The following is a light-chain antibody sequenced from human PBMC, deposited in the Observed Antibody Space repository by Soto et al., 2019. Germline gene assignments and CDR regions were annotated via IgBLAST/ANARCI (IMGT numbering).Light chain of an antibody. CDR3: QQSYSTPPYT. V-gene: IGKV1-39*01. CDR1: QSISSY. J-gene: IGKJ2*01. CDR2: AAS. Sequence: DIQMTQSPSSLSASVGDRVTITCRASQSISSYLNWYQQKPGKAPKLLIYAASSLHSGVPSRISGSGSGTDFTLTISSLQPEDFATYYCQQSYSTPPYTFGQGTKLEIK.